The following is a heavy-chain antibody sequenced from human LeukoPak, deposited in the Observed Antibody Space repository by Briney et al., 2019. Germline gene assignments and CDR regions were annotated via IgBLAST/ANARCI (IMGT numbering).Heavy chain of an antibody. D-gene: IGHD3-16*01. J-gene: IGHJ4*02. CDR2: INPSGGST. CDR3: ARQGYIPGEFDY. V-gene: IGHV1-46*01. CDR1: GYTFTSYY. Sequence: GASVKVSCKASGYTFTSYYMHWVRQAPAQGLEWMGIINPSGGSTSYAQKFQGRVTMTRDTSTSTVYMELSSLSSEDTAVYYCARQGYIPGEFDYWGQGTLVTVSS.